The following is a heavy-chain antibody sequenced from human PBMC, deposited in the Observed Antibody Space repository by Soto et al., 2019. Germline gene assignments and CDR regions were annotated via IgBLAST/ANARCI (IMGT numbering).Heavy chain of an antibody. J-gene: IGHJ6*02. CDR3: ARGRYYGSGSRTDYYYYYGMDV. V-gene: IGHV1-69*12. CDR1: GGTFSSYA. CDR2: IIPIFGTA. Sequence: QVQLVQSGAEVKKPGSSVKVSCKASGGTFSSYAISWVRQAPGQGLEWMGGIIPIFGTANYAQKFQGRVTIAADESTXTXXXEXXSLRSEDTAVYYCARGRYYGSGSRTDYYYYYGMDVWGQGTTVTVSS. D-gene: IGHD3-10*01.